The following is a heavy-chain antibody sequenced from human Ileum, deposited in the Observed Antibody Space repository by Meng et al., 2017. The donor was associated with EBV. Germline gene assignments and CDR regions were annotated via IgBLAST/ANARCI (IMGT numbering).Heavy chain of an antibody. CDR2: IYYSGTT. Sequence: LQESGPGLVKTLETLSLPCSVSCGSFSSRIYYWGWIRQPSGKALEWIAGIYYSGTTYYNPSLQSRVSISVDKSKNQVSLNMTSMTAADTAVYYCASRELAPFDYWGQGTLVTVSS. CDR3: ASRELAPFDY. J-gene: IGHJ4*02. D-gene: IGHD1-26*01. V-gene: IGHV4-39*07. CDR1: CGSFSSRIYY.